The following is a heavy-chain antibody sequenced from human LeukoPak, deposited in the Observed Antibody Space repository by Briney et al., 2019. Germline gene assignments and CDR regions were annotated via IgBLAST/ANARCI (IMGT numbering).Heavy chain of an antibody. D-gene: IGHD3-9*01. CDR3: ARDPYYDILTGYQYYYYYYGMDV. V-gene: IGHV3-11*01. CDR1: GFTFIDYY. J-gene: IGHJ6*02. CDR2: ISSSGSTI. Sequence: GGSLRLSCAASGFTFIDYYMSWIRQAPGKGLEWVSYISSSGSTIYYADSVKGLFTISRDNAKNSLNLQMNSLRAEDTAVYYCARDPYYDILTGYQYYYYYYGMDVWGQGTTVTVSS.